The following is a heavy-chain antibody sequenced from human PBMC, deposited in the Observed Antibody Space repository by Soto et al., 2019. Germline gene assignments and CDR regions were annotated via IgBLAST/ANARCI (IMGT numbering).Heavy chain of an antibody. J-gene: IGHJ4*02. Sequence: EVQLLESGGGLVQPGGSLRLSCAASGFTFSSYAMSWVRQAPGKGLEWVSAIGVSGDTTYYADSVKGRFTISRDNSKNTLSLQMGSLRAEERAVYYCAKVRRFGELRSLYWGQGTLVTVSS. CDR3: AKVRRFGELRSLY. D-gene: IGHD3-10*01. CDR2: IGVSGDTT. CDR1: GFTFSSYA. V-gene: IGHV3-23*01.